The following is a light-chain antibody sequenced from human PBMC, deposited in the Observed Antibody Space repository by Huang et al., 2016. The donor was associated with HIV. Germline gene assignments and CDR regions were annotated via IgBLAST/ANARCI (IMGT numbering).Light chain of an antibody. CDR3: QQYYSSPQT. J-gene: IGKJ1*01. V-gene: IGKV4-1*01. CDR1: QSVYSSSTSKDY. Sequence: DIIMTQSPDSLAVSLGERATLNCRSSQSVYSSSTSKDYMAWFQQKPGQPPRLLLFWASTREAGGPDRFSGSGSGTHFTLTIANLEAEDAAIYYCQQYYSSPQTFGQGTRVEVK. CDR2: WAS.